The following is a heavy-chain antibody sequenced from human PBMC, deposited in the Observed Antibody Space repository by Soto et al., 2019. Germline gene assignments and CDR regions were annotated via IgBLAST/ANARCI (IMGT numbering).Heavy chain of an antibody. CDR3: AREMIPMIMGGMSAMDV. D-gene: IGHD3-22*01. CDR1: KFTFASYV. J-gene: IGHJ6*02. Sequence: QVQLVESGGGVVQPERSQRLSCTASKFTFASYVMHWVRQAPGEGLEWVALISFDGTNKYYADSVTGRFTISRDNSKNTMYLQMHSLRPEDTAVYYCAREMIPMIMGGMSAMDVCCQGTTVTVS. CDR2: ISFDGTNK. V-gene: IGHV3-30*04.